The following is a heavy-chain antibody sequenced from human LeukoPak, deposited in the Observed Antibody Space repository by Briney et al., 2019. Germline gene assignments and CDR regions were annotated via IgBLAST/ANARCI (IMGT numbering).Heavy chain of an antibody. D-gene: IGHD3-10*01. CDR2: ISAYNGNT. CDR3: ARDRGEFDY. V-gene: IGHV1-18*01. J-gene: IGHJ4*02. CDR1: GYXFTSYG. Sequence: ASVKVSCKASGYXFTSYGISWVRQAPGQGLEWMGWISAYNGNTNYAQKFQGRVTMTRDTSISTAYMELSRLRSDDTAVYYCARDRGEFDYWGQGTLVTVSS.